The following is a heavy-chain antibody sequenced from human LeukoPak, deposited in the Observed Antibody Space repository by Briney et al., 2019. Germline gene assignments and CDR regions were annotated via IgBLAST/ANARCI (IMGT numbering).Heavy chain of an antibody. V-gene: IGHV3-48*03. Sequence: GGSLRLSCAASGFTFSSYEMNWVRQAPGKGLEWVSYISSSGSTIYYADSVKGRFTISRDSAKNSLYLQMNSLRAEDTAVYYCAREAPGFDPWGQGTLVTVSS. CDR2: ISSSGSTI. CDR1: GFTFSSYE. J-gene: IGHJ5*02. CDR3: AREAPGFDP.